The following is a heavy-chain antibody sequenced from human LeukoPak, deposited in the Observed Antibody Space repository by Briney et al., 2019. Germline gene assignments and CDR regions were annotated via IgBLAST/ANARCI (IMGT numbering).Heavy chain of an antibody. CDR1: GFTFSSYA. D-gene: IGHD3-3*01. Sequence: GGSLRLSCAASGFTFSSYAMSWVRQAPGKGLEWVSAISGSGGSTYYADSVKGRFTISRDNSKNTLYLQMNSLRAEDTAVYYCAKDLVYYDFWSGRPDRNWFDPWGQGTLVTVSS. CDR2: ISGSGGST. CDR3: AKDLVYYDFWSGRPDRNWFDP. V-gene: IGHV3-23*01. J-gene: IGHJ5*02.